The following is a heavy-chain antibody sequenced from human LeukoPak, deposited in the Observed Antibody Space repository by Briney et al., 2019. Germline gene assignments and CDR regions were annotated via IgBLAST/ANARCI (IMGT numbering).Heavy chain of an antibody. J-gene: IGHJ4*02. Sequence: GGSLRLPCAASGFTVSTTYMSWVRQAPGKGLECVSVIYSSGSTFYADSVKGRFTLSRDKSNNKVFLQMNSLRVEDTAVYYCARVPRTGTAGGYYFDTWGQGTLVTVSS. CDR3: ARVPRTGTAGGYYFDT. CDR1: GFTVSTTY. D-gene: IGHD1/OR15-1a*01. CDR2: IYSSGST. V-gene: IGHV3-53*01.